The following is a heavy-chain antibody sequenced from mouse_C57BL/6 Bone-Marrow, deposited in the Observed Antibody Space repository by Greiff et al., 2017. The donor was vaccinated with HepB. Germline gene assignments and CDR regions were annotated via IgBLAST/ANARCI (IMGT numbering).Heavy chain of an antibody. D-gene: IGHD1-1*01. V-gene: IGHV1-26*01. J-gene: IGHJ2*01. CDR1: GYTFTDYY. CDR2: INPNNGGT. CDR3: AKKRGDYYGSRYYFDY. Sequence: EVQLQQSGPELVKPGASVKISCKASGYTFTDYYMNWVKQSHGKSLEWIGDINPNNGGTSYNQKFKGKATLTVDKSSSTAYMELRSLTSEDSAVYYCAKKRGDYYGSRYYFDYWGQGTTLTVSS.